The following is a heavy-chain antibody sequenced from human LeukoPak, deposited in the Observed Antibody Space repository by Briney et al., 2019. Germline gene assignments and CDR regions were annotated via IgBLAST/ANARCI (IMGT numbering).Heavy chain of an antibody. CDR3: ARDAHYYDSSGYPDY. V-gene: IGHV1-46*01. Sequence: ASVKASCKASGYTFTSYYMHWVRQAPGQGLEWMGIINPSGGSTSYAQKFQGRVTMTRDTSTSTVYMELSSLRSEDTAVYYCARDAHYYDSSGYPDYWGQGTLVTISS. CDR1: GYTFTSYY. J-gene: IGHJ4*02. CDR2: INPSGGST. D-gene: IGHD3-22*01.